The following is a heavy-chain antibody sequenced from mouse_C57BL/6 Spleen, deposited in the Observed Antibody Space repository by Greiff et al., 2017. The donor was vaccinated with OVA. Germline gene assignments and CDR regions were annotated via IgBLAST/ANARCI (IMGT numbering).Heavy chain of an antibody. CDR3: ARSGLRHYCDY. D-gene: IGHD2-4*01. CDR2: INPSSGYT. CDR1: GYTFTSYT. J-gene: IGHJ2*01. Sequence: VQLQQSGAELARPGASVKMSCKASGYTFTSYTTHWVKQRPGQGLEWIGYINPSSGYTKYNQKFKDKATLTADKSSSTAYMQLSSLTSEDSAVYYCARSGLRHYCDYWGQGTTLTVSS. V-gene: IGHV1-4*01.